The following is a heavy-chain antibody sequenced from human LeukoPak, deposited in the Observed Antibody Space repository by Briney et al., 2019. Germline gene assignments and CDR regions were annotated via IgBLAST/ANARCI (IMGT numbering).Heavy chain of an antibody. V-gene: IGHV4-34*01. J-gene: IGHJ5*02. CDR3: ARVFSSSWYRWFDP. D-gene: IGHD6-13*01. CDR2: INHSGST. Sequence: SETRSLTCAVYGGSFSGYYWSWIRQPPGKGLEWIGEINHSGSTNYNPSLKSRVTISVDTSKNQFSLKLSSVTAADTAVYYCARVFSSSWYRWFDPWGQGTLVTVSS. CDR1: GGSFSGYY.